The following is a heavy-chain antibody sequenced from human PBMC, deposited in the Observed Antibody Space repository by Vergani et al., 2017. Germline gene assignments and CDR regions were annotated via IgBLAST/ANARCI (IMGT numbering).Heavy chain of an antibody. CDR3: ARHKINWNAFGY. D-gene: IGHD1-1*01. V-gene: IGHV4-38-2*01. CDR2: IYHSGST. CDR1: GYSISSGYY. J-gene: IGHJ4*02. Sequence: QVQLQESGPGLVKPSETLSLTCVVSGYSISSGYYWGWIRQPPGKGLEWIGSIYHSGSTYYNPSLKSRVTISVDTSKNQFSLKLSSVTAADTAVYYCARHKINWNAFGYWGQGTLVTVSS.